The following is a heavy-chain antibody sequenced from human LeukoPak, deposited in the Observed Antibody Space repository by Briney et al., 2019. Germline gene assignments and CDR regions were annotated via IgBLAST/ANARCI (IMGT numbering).Heavy chain of an antibody. J-gene: IGHJ4*02. CDR1: GFTFRTYT. V-gene: IGHV3-30-3*01. CDR2: ISYDGSNQ. Sequence: SGGSLRLSCAASGFTFRTYTIHWVRQAPGKGLEWVAVISYDGSNQYYADSVKGRFTISRDNSKNTLYLQMNSLRAEDTAVYYCARRGSSGCFDYWGQGTLVTVSS. CDR3: ARRGSSGCFDY. D-gene: IGHD6-19*01.